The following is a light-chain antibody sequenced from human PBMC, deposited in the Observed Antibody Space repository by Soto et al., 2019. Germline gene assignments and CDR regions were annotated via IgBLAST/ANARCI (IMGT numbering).Light chain of an antibody. CDR3: QSYDSSLSADYV. J-gene: IGLJ1*01. CDR1: SSNIGAGYD. CDR2: GNI. Sequence: QAVVTQPPSVSGAPGQRVTISCTGSSSNIGAGYDVHWYRQLPGTAPKLLIYGNINRPSGVPDRFSGSKSGTSASLAITGLQAEDEADYYCQSYDSSLSADYVFGTGTKVTVL. V-gene: IGLV1-40*01.